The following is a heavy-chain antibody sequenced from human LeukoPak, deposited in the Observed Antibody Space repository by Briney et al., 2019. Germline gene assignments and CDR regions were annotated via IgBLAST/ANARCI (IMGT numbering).Heavy chain of an antibody. CDR1: GFSVSTNY. CDR3: ARDGGGTNYYPAYYFDY. CDR2: IYRDGSI. J-gene: IGHJ4*02. Sequence: TGGSLRLSCAVSGFSVSTNYMSWVRQAPGKGLEWVSVIYRDGSIYYADSVKGRFTISGENSKNTLYLQTNSLRADDTAVYYCARDGGGTNYYPAYYFDYWGQGTLVTVSS. V-gene: IGHV3-53*01. D-gene: IGHD3/OR15-3a*01.